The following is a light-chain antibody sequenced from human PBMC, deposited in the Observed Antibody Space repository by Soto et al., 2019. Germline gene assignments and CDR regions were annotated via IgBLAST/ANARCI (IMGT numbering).Light chain of an antibody. V-gene: IGKV1-5*03. J-gene: IGKJ2*01. CDR3: QQYHIFLT. CDR2: RAS. CDR1: QNIGPA. Sequence: DIQMTQSPSTLSASVGDRVTITCRARQNIGPALAWYQQKPGQAPHLLIYRASNLESGVPSRFSGSGSGTEFTLAISSLQPDDFATYYCQQYHIFLTFGQGTKLEIK.